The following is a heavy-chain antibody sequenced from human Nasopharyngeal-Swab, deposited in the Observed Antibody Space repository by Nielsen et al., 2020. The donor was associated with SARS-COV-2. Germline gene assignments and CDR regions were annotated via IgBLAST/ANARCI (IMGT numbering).Heavy chain of an antibody. CDR1: RYTFTGYY. CDR3: ARGARYYDYVWGRYRQSGIDV. CDR2: INPNSGNT. J-gene: IGHJ6*02. Sequence: SVPVSCQASRYTFTGYYMHWVRQAPGKGLEWMGWINPNSGNTGYAQKFQGRVTMTRNTSISTAYMELSSLRSEDTAVYYLARGARYYDYVWGRYRQSGIDVWGQGTTVTVSS. D-gene: IGHD3-16*02. V-gene: IGHV1-8*02.